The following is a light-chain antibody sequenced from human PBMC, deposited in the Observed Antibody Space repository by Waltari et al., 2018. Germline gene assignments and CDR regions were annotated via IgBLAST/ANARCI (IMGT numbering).Light chain of an antibody. CDR2: GVN. CDR3: TSYTSSDSWV. CDR1: SRDVGGYNY. J-gene: IGLJ3*02. Sequence: SALTQPASVSGSPGQSTTTSCTGTSRDVGGYNYFSWYKQHPNRAPQLMIYGVNKRPSGVSVRFSGSKSDNTASLTISGLQADDEADYYCTSYTSSDSWVFGGGTKLTVL. V-gene: IGLV2-14*03.